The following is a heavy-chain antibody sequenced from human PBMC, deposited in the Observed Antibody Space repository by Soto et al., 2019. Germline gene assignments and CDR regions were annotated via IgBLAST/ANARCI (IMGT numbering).Heavy chain of an antibody. CDR3: VSQRTTVPTQAYFDY. CDR1: GGYVTNSSYY. J-gene: IGHJ4*02. Sequence: SDTLSLTCTVSGGYVTNSSYYWGWIRQSPGKELEWIGSVYYRGRSYSKSSVKSRVTISVDTSKNRFSLSLNSVTASDTAVYFCVSQRTTVPTQAYFDYWGPGALVTVSS. V-gene: IGHV4-39*01. CDR2: VYYRGRS. D-gene: IGHD4-17*01.